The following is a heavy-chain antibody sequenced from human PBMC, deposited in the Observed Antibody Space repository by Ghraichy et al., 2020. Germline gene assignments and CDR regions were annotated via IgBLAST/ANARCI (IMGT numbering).Heavy chain of an antibody. D-gene: IGHD2-2*01. J-gene: IGHJ6*02. V-gene: IGHV3-72*01. CDR1: GFPFTDHF. CDR3: VREGDCTSSSCYVADV. CDR2: SRNKDNQYTT. Sequence: LSLTCAASGFPFTDHFMDWVRQTPGKGLEWVGRSRNKDNQYTTEYAASVRGRFTISRDVSQNSLLLQMNSLKTEDSAIYYCVREGDCTSSSCYVADVWGQGTTVTVSS.